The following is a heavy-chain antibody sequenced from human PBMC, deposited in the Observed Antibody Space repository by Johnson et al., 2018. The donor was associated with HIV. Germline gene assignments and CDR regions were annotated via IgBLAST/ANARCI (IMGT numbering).Heavy chain of an antibody. V-gene: IGHV3-66*01. Sequence: VQLVESGGGLVQPGGSLRLSCAASEFTVSPNYLTWVRRAPGKGLEWVSLIYGGGTTSYADPVKGRFPVSRDNSKNTLYLQMNSLTAEDTAVYYCARENYDYVWESYRKGGAFDIWGQGTMVTVSS. CDR2: IYGGGTT. D-gene: IGHD3-16*02. CDR1: EFTVSPNY. J-gene: IGHJ3*02. CDR3: ARENYDYVWESYRKGGAFDI.